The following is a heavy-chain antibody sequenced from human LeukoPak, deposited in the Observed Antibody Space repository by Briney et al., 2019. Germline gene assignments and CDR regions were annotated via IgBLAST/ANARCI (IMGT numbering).Heavy chain of an antibody. Sequence: PGTSLRLSCAASGFVFSTYGMHWVRQAPGKGLEWVARLVYDERSDYANSVKGRFSISRDNSKNTLFLDMSDLRVEDTAVYYCARDLSAAFDFWGQGVLVTVSS. CDR2: LVYDERS. J-gene: IGHJ4*02. CDR1: GFVFSTYG. V-gene: IGHV3-33*05. D-gene: IGHD6-19*01. CDR3: ARDLSAAFDF.